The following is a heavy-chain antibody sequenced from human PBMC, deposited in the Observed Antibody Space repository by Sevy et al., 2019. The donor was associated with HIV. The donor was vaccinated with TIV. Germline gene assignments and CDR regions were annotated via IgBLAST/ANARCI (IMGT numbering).Heavy chain of an antibody. CDR2: ISYDGSNK. D-gene: IGHD6-13*01. J-gene: IGHJ4*02. CDR3: ARPYSSSWSSWFDY. CDR1: GFTFSSYA. Sequence: GGSLRLSCAASGFTFSSYAMHWVRQAPGKGLEWVAVISYDGSNKYYADSVKGRFTISRDNSKNTLYLQMNSLRAEDTAVYYFARPYSSSWSSWFDYWGQGSLVTVSS. V-gene: IGHV3-30-3*01.